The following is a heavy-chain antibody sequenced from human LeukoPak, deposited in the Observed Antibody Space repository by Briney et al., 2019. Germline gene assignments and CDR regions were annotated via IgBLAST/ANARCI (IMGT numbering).Heavy chain of an antibody. J-gene: IGHJ4*02. CDR2: FDPEDGET. CDR3: ATATGSIYYYFDY. CDR1: GYTLTELS. D-gene: IGHD1-1*01. Sequence: ASLKVSCKVSGYTLTELSMHWVRQALGKGHEWMGGFDPEDGETIYAQKFQGRVTMTEDTSTDTAYMELSSLRSEDTAVYYCATATGSIYYYFDYWGQGTLVTVSS. V-gene: IGHV1-24*01.